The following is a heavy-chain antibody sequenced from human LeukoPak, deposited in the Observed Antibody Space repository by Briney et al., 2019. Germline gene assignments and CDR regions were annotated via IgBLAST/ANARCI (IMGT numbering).Heavy chain of an antibody. J-gene: IGHJ4*02. CDR3: AKALGSGGLYCSSSSCSNVDTAPGY. CDR2: ISGSGGST. D-gene: IGHD2-2*01. V-gene: IGHV3-23*01. CDR1: GFTFNSYA. Sequence: GGSLRLSCAASGFTFNSYAMSWVRQAPGKGLEWVSAISGSGGSTYYADSVKGRFTISRDNSKNTLYLQMNSLRAEDTAVYYCAKALGSGGLYCSSSSCSNVDTAPGYWGQGTLVTVSS.